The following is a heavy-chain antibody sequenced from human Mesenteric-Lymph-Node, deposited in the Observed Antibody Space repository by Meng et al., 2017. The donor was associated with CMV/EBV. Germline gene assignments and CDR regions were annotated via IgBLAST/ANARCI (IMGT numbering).Heavy chain of an antibody. CDR2: FYYTGYT. CDR3: ATGTYYCSTTSCYPDV. V-gene: IGHV4-59*01. J-gene: IGHJ6*02. CDR1: GGSISSYY. D-gene: IGHD2-2*01. Sequence: SETLSLTCTVSGGSISSYYWSWIRQPPGKGLEWIGYFYYTGYTNYNPSLKSRATISADTSKNQFSLKLSSVTAADTAVYYCATGTYYCSTTSCYPDVWGQGTTVTVSS.